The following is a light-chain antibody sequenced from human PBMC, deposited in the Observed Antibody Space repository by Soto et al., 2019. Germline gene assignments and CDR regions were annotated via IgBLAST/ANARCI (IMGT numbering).Light chain of an antibody. Sequence: DIQMTQSPSTLSASVGDRVTITCRASQSISSWLAWYQQKPGKAPKLLIYKASSLESGVPSRFSGSGSGTEFPLTISILQPDDVATYYCQHYNSYSHTFGQGTKLEIK. CDR3: QHYNSYSHT. CDR2: KAS. J-gene: IGKJ2*01. V-gene: IGKV1-5*03. CDR1: QSISSW.